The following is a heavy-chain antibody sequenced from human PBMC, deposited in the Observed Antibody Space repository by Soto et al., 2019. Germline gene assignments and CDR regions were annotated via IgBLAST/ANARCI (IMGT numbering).Heavy chain of an antibody. D-gene: IGHD1-1*01. CDR1: GGSISSYY. CDR2: IYYSGST. J-gene: IGHJ4*02. V-gene: IGHV4-59*12. CDR3: ARGTTQGFDY. Sequence: PSETLCLTCTVSGGSISSYYWSWIRQPPGKGLEWIGYIYYSGSTNYNPSLKSRVTISVDRSKNQFSLKLSSVTAADTAVYYCARGTTQGFDYWGQGTLVTVSS.